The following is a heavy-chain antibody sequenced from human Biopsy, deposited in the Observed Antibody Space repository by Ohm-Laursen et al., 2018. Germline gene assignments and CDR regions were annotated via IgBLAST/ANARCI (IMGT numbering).Heavy chain of an antibody. V-gene: IGHV3-11*01. CDR3: ARGSFAPDF. J-gene: IGHJ4*02. Sequence: SLRLSCTASGFTFSDYYMSWIRQAPGKGLKWVSYISSRTNTIYYADSVKGRFTISRDNAENSLYLQMNRLRAEDTAVYYCARGSFAPDFWGQGTLVTVSS. CDR1: GFTFSDYY. CDR2: ISSRTNTI. D-gene: IGHD2/OR15-2a*01.